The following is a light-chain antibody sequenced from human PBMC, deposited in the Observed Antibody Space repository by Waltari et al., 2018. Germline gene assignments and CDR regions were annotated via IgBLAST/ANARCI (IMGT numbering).Light chain of an antibody. CDR2: NIS. CDR1: QSLIYSDGKTY. Sequence: DVLMNPSPVPLAFTLGQQAPISCRASQSLIYSDGKTYLNWFHQRQGQSPSHLIYNISSQEYGVPDRFSGSGSGTEFTLKISRVEAEDVCFYFCMQGSHWPRTFGQGTKVEIK. CDR3: MQGSHWPRT. J-gene: IGKJ1*01. V-gene: IGKV2-30*01.